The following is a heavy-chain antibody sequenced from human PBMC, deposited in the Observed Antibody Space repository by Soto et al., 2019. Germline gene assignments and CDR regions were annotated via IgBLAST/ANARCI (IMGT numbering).Heavy chain of an antibody. CDR2: IIPIFGSA. CDR1: GGTFSNYA. CDR3: PKDGGKYGYFGNWFDP. V-gene: IGHV1-69*15. Sequence: QVQLVQSGAEVKKPGSSVKVSCKASGGTFSNYAITWVRQAPGQGLEWLGRIIPIFGSANYAQKFQGRVTITADESTTTAYMELSSLRSDDTAVYYCPKDGGKYGYFGNWFDPWGQGTLVTVSS. J-gene: IGHJ5*02. D-gene: IGHD5-12*01.